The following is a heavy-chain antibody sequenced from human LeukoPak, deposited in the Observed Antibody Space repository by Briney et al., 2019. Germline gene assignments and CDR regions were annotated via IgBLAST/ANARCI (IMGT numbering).Heavy chain of an antibody. D-gene: IGHD6-13*01. CDR1: GYTFTGCY. Sequence: GSVKVSCKASGYTFTGCYMHWVRQAPGQGLEWMGWINPNSGGTNYAQKFQGRVTMTRDTSISTAYMELSSLRSEDTAVYYCARAQKQLVDYWGQGTLVTVSS. CDR2: INPNSGGT. J-gene: IGHJ4*02. CDR3: ARAQKQLVDY. V-gene: IGHV1-2*02.